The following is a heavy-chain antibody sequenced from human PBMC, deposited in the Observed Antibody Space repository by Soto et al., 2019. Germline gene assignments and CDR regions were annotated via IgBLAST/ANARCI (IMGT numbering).Heavy chain of an antibody. CDR1: GGSISSYY. CDR2: IYTSGST. J-gene: IGHJ4*02. Sequence: SETLSLTCTVSGGSISSYYWSWIRQPAGKGLEWIGRIYTSGSTNYNPSLKSRVTMSVDTSKNQFSLNLSSVTAADTAVYYCARYLSFGGTTNRLFDYWGQGTLVTVS. V-gene: IGHV4-4*07. CDR3: ARYLSFGGTTNRLFDY. D-gene: IGHD1-1*01.